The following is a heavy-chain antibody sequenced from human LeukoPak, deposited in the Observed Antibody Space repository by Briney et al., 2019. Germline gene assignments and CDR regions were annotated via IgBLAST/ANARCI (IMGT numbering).Heavy chain of an antibody. CDR1: GGTFSSYA. CDR2: IIPIFGTA. CDR3: ARSTNSRPYYYGSGNYFDY. Sequence: SVRVSCKASGGTFSSYAISWVRQAPGQGLEWMGGIIPIFGTANYAQKFQGRVTITADESTSTAYMELSSLRSEDTAVYYCARSTNSRPYYYGSGNYFDYWGQGTLVTVSS. V-gene: IGHV1-69*13. D-gene: IGHD3-10*01. J-gene: IGHJ4*02.